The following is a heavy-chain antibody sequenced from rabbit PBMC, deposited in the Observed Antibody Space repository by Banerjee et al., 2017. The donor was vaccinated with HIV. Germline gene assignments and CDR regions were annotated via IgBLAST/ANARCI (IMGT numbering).Heavy chain of an antibody. Sequence: QEQLKETGGGLVQPGGSLTLSCKASGFDFSTYYMSWVRQAPGKGLEWIGIIYVGKGSTDYASWVNGRFTISKTSSTTVTLQMTSLTAADTATYFCARDLAGVIGWNFNLWGPGTLVTVS. D-gene: IGHD4-1*01. CDR3: ARDLAGVIGWNFNL. CDR2: IYVGKGST. V-gene: IGHV1S45*01. CDR1: GFDFSTYYM. J-gene: IGHJ4*01.